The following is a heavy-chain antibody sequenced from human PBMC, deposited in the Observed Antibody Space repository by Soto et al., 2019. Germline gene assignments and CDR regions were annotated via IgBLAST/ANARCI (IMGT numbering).Heavy chain of an antibody. Sequence: SETLSLTCTVSGGSISSSTYYWGWIRQPPGKGLEWIGTIYYSGSTYYNPSLKSRVTISVDTSKNQFSLKLSSVTAADTAVYYFVSFFPGEYSFVFYYSVRAFGVKGTTVPVS. V-gene: IGHV4-39*01. CDR3: VSFFPGEYSFVFYYSVRAF. CDR1: GGSISSSTYY. CDR2: IYYSGST. D-gene: IGHD5-18*01. J-gene: IGHJ6*03.